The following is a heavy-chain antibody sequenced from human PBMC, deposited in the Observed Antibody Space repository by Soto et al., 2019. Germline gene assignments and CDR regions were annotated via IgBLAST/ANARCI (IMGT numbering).Heavy chain of an antibody. V-gene: IGHV3-53*04. D-gene: IGHD2-8*01. J-gene: IGHJ4*02. CDR2: IYSGGST. CDR3: ARGPAYCTNGVCPIDY. CDR1: GFTVSSNY. Sequence: EVQLVESGGGLVQPGGSLRLSCAASGFTVSSNYMSWVRQAPGKGLEWVSVIYSGGSTYYADSVKGRFTISRHNSKNTLYLQMNSPRAEDTAVYYCARGPAYCTNGVCPIDYWGQGTLVTVSS.